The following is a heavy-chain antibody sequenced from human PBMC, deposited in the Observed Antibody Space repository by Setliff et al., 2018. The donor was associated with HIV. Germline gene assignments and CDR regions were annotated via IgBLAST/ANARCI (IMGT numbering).Heavy chain of an antibody. D-gene: IGHD3-3*01. CDR2: IYPGDSDT. CDR3: ARPLPYYNFWSGYDAFDI. J-gene: IGHJ3*02. CDR1: GYSFTSYW. Sequence: GESLKISCQGSGYSFTSYWIGWVRQMPGKGLEWMGIIYPGDSDTRYSPSFQGQVTISADKSISTAYLQWSSLKASDTAMYYCARPLPYYNFWSGYDAFDIWGQGTMVTVSS. V-gene: IGHV5-51*01.